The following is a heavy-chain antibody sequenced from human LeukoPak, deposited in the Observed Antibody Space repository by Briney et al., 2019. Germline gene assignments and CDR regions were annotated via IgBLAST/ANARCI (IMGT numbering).Heavy chain of an antibody. CDR2: SNSDGSAT. J-gene: IGHJ4*02. CDR1: GFTFSTYW. D-gene: IGHD3-9*01. CDR3: AREWRGFEDY. V-gene: IGHV3-74*01. Sequence: GGSLRLSCAASGFTFSTYWMHWVRQAPGGGLVWVARSNSDGSATIYADSVTGRFVISRDNSKNTLYLQMSSLRVEDTAMYYCAREWRGFEDYWGQGTLVTVSS.